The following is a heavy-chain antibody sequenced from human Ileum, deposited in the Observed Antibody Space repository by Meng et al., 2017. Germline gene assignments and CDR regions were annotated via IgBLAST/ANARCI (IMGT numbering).Heavy chain of an antibody. CDR3: ASTYCGGDCYKHYYYYYGMDV. V-gene: IGHV5-51*01. CDR2: IYPGDSDT. D-gene: IGHD2-21*02. J-gene: IGHJ6*02. CDR1: GYSFTSYW. Sequence: GESLKISCKGSGYSFTSYWIGWVRQMPGKGLEWMGIIYPGDSDTRYSPSFQGQVTISADKSISTAYLQWSSLKASDTAMYYCASTYCGGDCYKHYYYYYGMDVWGQGTMVTVSS.